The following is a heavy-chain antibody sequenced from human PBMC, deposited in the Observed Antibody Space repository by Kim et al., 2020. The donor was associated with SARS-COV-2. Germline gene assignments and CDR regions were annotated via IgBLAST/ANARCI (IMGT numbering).Heavy chain of an antibody. J-gene: IGHJ4*02. CDR2: IGSSGSPT. CDR3: ARIKGDYDY. D-gene: IGHD4-17*01. Sequence: GGSLRLSCAASGFSFSSFEMSWVRQAPGKGLEWLSYIGSSGSPTKYGDSVKGRFTISRDNAKNSLYLQLVSLTAEDTALYYCARIKGDYDYWGRGTLVTVSS. CDR1: GFSFSSFE. V-gene: IGHV3-48*03.